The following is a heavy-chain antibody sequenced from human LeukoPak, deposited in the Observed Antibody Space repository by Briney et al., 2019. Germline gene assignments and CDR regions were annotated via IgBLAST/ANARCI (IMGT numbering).Heavy chain of an antibody. Sequence: GESLKISCKSSGYSFTKYWIGWVRQMPGKGLEWMGITYPDDCDIRYSPSFQGQVTISADNSIGTVYLQWSSLKASDTAMYYCARRLYSSAWRVKAFDIWGQGTMVTVSS. J-gene: IGHJ3*02. CDR2: TYPDDCDI. CDR1: GYSFTKYW. V-gene: IGHV5-51*01. CDR3: ARRLYSSAWRVKAFDI. D-gene: IGHD6-19*01.